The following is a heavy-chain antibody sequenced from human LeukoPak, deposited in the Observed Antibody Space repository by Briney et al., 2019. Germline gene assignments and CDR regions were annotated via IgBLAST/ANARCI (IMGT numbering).Heavy chain of an antibody. J-gene: IGHJ4*02. CDR1: GFTFDDYA. V-gene: IGHV3-9*01. CDR2: ISWNSGSI. CDR3: AKSEGYYYDSSGYKNYFDY. D-gene: IGHD3-22*01. Sequence: GRSLRLSCAASGFTFDDYALDWVRQAPGKGLEWVSGISWNSGSIGYADSVKGRFTISRDNAKNSLYLQMNSLRAEDTALYYCAKSEGYYYDSSGYKNYFDYWGQGTLVTVSS.